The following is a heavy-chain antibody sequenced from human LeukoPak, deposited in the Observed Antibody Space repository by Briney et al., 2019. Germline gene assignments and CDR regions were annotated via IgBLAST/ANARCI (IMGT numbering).Heavy chain of an antibody. CDR2: ISAYNGNT. CDR3: SRDRGRRYYDFWSGYWPFVY. CDR1: GYTFTSYG. J-gene: IGHJ4*02. V-gene: IGHV1-18*01. Sequence: ASVKVSCKASGYTFTSYGISWVRQAPGQGLEWMGWISAYNGNTNYAQKLQGRVTMTTDTSTSTAYMELRSLRSDDTAVYYCSRDRGRRYYDFWSGYWPFVYWGQGTLVTVSS. D-gene: IGHD3-3*01.